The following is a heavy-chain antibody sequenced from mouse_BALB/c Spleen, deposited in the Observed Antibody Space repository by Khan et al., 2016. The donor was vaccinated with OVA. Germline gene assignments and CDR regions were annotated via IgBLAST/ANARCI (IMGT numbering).Heavy chain of an antibody. CDR1: GYAFTNYL. Sequence: QVQLQHAGAELVRPGTSVKVSCKASGYAFTNYLIEWVKQRPGQGLEWIGVINPGSGGTNYNEKFKGKATLTADKSSSTAYMQLSSLTSDDSAVYFCATGFAYWGQGTLVTVSA. J-gene: IGHJ3*01. CDR2: INPGSGGT. CDR3: ATGFAY. V-gene: IGHV1-54*01.